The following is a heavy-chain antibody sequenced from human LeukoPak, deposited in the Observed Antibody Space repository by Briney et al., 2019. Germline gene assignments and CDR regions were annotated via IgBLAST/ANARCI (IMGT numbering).Heavy chain of an antibody. CDR1: GGTISSYY. J-gene: IGHJ4*02. Sequence: PSETLSLTCTVSGGTISSYYWSWIRQPPGKGLEWIGYIYYSGSTNYNPSLKSRVTVSVDTSKNQFSLKLSSVTAADTAVYYCARLSGSRWFGELLYDPPYFDYWGQGTLVTVSS. CDR3: ARLSGSRWFGELLYDPPYFDY. V-gene: IGHV4-59*01. CDR2: IYYSGST. D-gene: IGHD3-10*01.